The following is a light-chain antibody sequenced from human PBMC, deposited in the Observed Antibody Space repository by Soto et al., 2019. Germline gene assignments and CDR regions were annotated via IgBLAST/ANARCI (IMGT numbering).Light chain of an antibody. J-gene: IGKJ1*01. CDR3: QQYGSSGT. V-gene: IGKV3-20*01. CDR1: QSVSNNY. CDR2: GAS. Sequence: IVLTQSPATLSLSPGARATLSCRASQSVSNNYLAWYQKNPGEAARLLFYGASNRATGIPDRFSGSGSGTDFTLAISRLEPEDFAVYYCQQYGSSGTFGQGTKVDIK.